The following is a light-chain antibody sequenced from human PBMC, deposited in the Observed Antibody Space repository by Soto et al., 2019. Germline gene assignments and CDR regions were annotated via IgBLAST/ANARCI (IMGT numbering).Light chain of an antibody. CDR1: KLGDKY. Sequence: SYELTQPPSVSVSPGQTANITCSGDKLGDKYASWYQQKPGQSPVLVIYQDFRRPSGIPERFSGSNSGDTATLTISGTQAMDDAEYYCLVWASSSVVFGGETKLTVL. V-gene: IGLV3-1*01. J-gene: IGLJ2*01. CDR3: LVWASSSVV. CDR2: QDF.